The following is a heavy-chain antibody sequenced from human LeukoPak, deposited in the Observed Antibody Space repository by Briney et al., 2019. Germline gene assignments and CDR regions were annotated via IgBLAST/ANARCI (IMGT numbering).Heavy chain of an antibody. CDR1: GFAFSSYA. V-gene: IGHV3-23*01. D-gene: IGHD6-13*01. CDR3: AKDMVAAANWFDP. Sequence: PGGSLRLSCAASGFAFSSYAMNWVRQTPGKGLEWVSTILSGGSTYYADSVMCRFTISRDTSKNTMYLQMNKLSPEDPGVYYCAKDMVAAANWFDPWGQGTLVTVSS. CDR2: ILSGGST. J-gene: IGHJ5*02.